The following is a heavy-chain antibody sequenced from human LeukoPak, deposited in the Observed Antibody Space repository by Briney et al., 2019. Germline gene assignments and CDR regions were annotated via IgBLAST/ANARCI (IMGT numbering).Heavy chain of an antibody. CDR2: ISSDGSNK. V-gene: IGHV3-30*03. CDR3: ARALRIVGAKGLDY. J-gene: IGHJ4*02. D-gene: IGHD1-26*01. Sequence: GRSLRLSCAASGFTFSNYGMHWVRQAPGKGLEWVAVISSDGSNKFYADSVKGRFTISRDNSKNTLYLQMNSLRAEDTAVYYCARALRIVGAKGLDYWGQGTLVTVSS. CDR1: GFTFSNYG.